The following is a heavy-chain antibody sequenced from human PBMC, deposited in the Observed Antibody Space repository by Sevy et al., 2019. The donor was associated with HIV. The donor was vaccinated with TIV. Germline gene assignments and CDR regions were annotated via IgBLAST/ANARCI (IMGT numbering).Heavy chain of an antibody. J-gene: IGHJ4*02. CDR2: ISYDGSRH. D-gene: IGHD6-19*01. Sequence: GGSLRLSCAASEFMFSTYAMHWVRHAPGKGLEWVAVISYDGSRHYYADSVKGQFTISRDNSKNTLFLQMNSLRLEDTAFYYCARDAGYSTDWYPSDYWGQGTLVTVSS. CDR1: EFMFSTYA. V-gene: IGHV3-30-3*01. CDR3: ARDAGYSTDWYPSDY.